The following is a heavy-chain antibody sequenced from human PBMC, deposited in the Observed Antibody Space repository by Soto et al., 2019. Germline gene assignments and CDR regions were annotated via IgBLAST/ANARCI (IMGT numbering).Heavy chain of an antibody. V-gene: IGHV1-3*01. CDR1: GYNFSSHD. J-gene: IGHJ6*03. CDR3: GRDSFYCGGRYCYHYSFYMDV. D-gene: IGHD2-21*01. Sequence: ASVKVSFKGSGYNFSSHDIHWVRQAPGQGLEWMGWINAGNGNTRYSQKFQDRITITRDASASTAYMELSSLRSEDTAIYYCGRDSFYCGGRYCYHYSFYMDVWGKGTTVTVS. CDR2: INAGNGNT.